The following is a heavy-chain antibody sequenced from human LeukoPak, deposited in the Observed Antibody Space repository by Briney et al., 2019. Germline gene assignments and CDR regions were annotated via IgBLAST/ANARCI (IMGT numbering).Heavy chain of an antibody. D-gene: IGHD5-12*01. CDR1: GFTLSNFW. CDR3: AQGGATISDY. Sequence: SGGSLRLSCAVSGFTLSNFWMAWVRQAPGKGLEWVANIKQDGSEKYYADCVKGRFTISRDNAKNSLYLQMNTLRVEDTAVYYCAQGGATISDYWGQGTLVTVSS. J-gene: IGHJ4*02. CDR2: IKQDGSEK. V-gene: IGHV3-7*01.